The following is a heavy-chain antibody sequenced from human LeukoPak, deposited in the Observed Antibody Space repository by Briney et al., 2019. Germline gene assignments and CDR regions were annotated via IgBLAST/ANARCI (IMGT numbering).Heavy chain of an antibody. J-gene: IGHJ4*02. CDR3: ARDLGYGDYDGLDY. CDR1: GFTFDDYA. CDR2: ISRNSGSI. V-gene: IGHV3-9*01. D-gene: IGHD4-17*01. Sequence: QTGGSLRLSCAASGFTFDDYAMHWVRQAPGKGLEWVAGISRNSGSIGYADSVKGRFTISRDNSKNTLYLQMNSLRAEDTAVYYCARDLGYGDYDGLDYWGQGTLVTVSS.